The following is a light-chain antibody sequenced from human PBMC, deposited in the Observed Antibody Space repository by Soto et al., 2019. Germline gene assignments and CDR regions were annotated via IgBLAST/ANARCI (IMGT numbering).Light chain of an antibody. CDR2: GAS. CDR3: QQYASSPSIT. Sequence: EIVLTQSPGTLSLSPGERATLSCRASQSVSSSYLAWYQQKPGQAPRLLIYGASSRATGIPDRFSGSGSGTDFTLTISRREPEDFAVYYCQQYASSPSITFGQGTRLEIK. CDR1: QSVSSSY. V-gene: IGKV3-20*01. J-gene: IGKJ5*01.